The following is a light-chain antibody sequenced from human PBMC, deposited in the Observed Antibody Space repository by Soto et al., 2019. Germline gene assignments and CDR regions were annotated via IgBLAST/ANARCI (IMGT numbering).Light chain of an antibody. Sequence: EIVLTQSPGTLSLSPGERATLSCRASQSVSSSYLAWYQQKPGQAPRPLIYGASSRATDIPDRFSGSGSGTDFTLTISRLEPEDFAVYYCRQYGRSPDTFGQGTKLEIK. CDR1: QSVSSSY. J-gene: IGKJ2*01. CDR3: RQYGRSPDT. V-gene: IGKV3-20*01. CDR2: GAS.